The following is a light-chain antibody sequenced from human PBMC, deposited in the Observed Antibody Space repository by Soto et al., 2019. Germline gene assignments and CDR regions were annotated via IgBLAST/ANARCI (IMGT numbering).Light chain of an antibody. CDR1: QTISGW. J-gene: IGKJ2*03. CDR3: QQYKNLYS. Sequence: DIQMTLSPSTLSASVGDRVTITCRASQTISGWLAWYQQKPGKAPKLLIYDASSVESGVPSRFSGSESGTEFTLTISSLQPEDFATYYCQQYKNLYSFGQGTKLEIK. CDR2: DAS. V-gene: IGKV1-5*01.